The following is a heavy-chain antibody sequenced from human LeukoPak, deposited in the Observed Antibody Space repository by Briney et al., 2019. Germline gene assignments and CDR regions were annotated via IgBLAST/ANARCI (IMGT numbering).Heavy chain of an antibody. CDR1: GYSFSTHW. V-gene: IGHV5-51*01. D-gene: IGHD1-1*01. CDR3: ARQAATAYDYFDY. J-gene: IGHJ4*02. CDR2: IYPGDSDT. Sequence: GESLKISCKGSGYSFSTHWIGRVRQMPGKGLEWMGIIYPGDSDTRYGPSFQGQVTISADKSISTAYLQWSSLKASDTAMYYCARQAATAYDYFDYWGQGTPVTVSS.